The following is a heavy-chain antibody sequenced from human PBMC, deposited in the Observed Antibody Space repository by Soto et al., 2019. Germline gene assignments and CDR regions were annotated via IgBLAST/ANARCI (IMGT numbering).Heavy chain of an antibody. J-gene: IGHJ4*02. CDR2: IYYSGST. Sequence: PSETLSLTYTVSGGSIGGSSYYWGWIRQPPGKGLEWIGSIYYSGSTYYNPSLKSRVTISVDTSKNQFSLKLSSVTAADTAVYYCAGSGLERRPFFYWGQGTLVTVSS. CDR3: AGSGLERRPFFY. D-gene: IGHD1-1*01. CDR1: GGSIGGSSYY. V-gene: IGHV4-39*01.